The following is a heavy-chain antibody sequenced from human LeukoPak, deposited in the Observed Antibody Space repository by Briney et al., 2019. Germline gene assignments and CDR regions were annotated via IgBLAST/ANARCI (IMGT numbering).Heavy chain of an antibody. J-gene: IGHJ4*02. CDR1: GFSVSGYW. Sequence: GGSLRLSCAVSGFSVSGYWMTWVRQAPGRGLEWVANIKQDGGEKNYVDSVKGRFTISRDNAENSLYLQMNSLRVEDTAVYYCAREWQGGIAAAGTRIEGDYWGQGTLVAVSS. V-gene: IGHV3-7*01. D-gene: IGHD6-13*01. CDR3: AREWQGGIAAAGTRIEGDY. CDR2: IKQDGGEK.